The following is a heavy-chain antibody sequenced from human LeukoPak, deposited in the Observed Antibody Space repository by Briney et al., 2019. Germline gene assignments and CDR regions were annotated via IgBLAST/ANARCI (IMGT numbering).Heavy chain of an antibody. D-gene: IGHD4-17*01. CDR1: GFTFSSYS. Sequence: GGSLRLSCAASGFTFSSYSMNWVRQALGKGLEWVSYISSSGTISYADSVKGRFTISRDNSKNTLYLQMNSLRAEDTAVYYCAKQKDYGDYYYFDYWGQGTLVTVSS. CDR3: AKQKDYGDYYYFDY. J-gene: IGHJ4*02. CDR2: ISSSGTI. V-gene: IGHV3-48*01.